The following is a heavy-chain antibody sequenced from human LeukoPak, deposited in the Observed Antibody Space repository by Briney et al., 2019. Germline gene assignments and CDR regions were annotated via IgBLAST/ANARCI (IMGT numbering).Heavy chain of an antibody. D-gene: IGHD3-10*01. Sequence: SVKVSCKASGFTNSNSSVQWVRQARGQRPEWIGWIVVGTGKTNYAQRLQERVTITRDMSTGTVDMELSSLRFEDTAVYYCAATSIRMVQRIIYYGKDVWGQGTTVTVSS. CDR1: GFTNSNSS. CDR3: AATSIRMVQRIIYYGKDV. CDR2: IVVGTGKT. J-gene: IGHJ6*02. V-gene: IGHV1-58*01.